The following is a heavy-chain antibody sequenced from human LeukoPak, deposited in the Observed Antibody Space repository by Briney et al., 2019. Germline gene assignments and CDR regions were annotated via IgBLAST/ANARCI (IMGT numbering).Heavy chain of an antibody. Sequence: PGGFLRLSCAASGFAVNTKFMNWVRQAPGKGLEWVSVIYSGGLTYYADSVKGRFSILRDNSKNTVYLQINSLRAEDTAVYYCAKDEAAAGGGLDYWGQGTLVIVSS. CDR3: AKDEAAAGGGLDY. J-gene: IGHJ4*02. D-gene: IGHD6-13*01. CDR1: GFAVNTKF. CDR2: IYSGGLT. V-gene: IGHV3-53*01.